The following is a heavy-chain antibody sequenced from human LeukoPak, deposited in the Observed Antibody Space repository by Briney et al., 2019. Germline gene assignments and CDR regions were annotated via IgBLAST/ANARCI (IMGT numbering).Heavy chain of an antibody. CDR1: GGSISSYY. V-gene: IGHV4-59*01. Sequence: SETLSLTCTVSGGSISSYYWSWLRQPPGKGLEWIGYIYYSGSTNYNPSLKSRVTISVDTSKNQFSLKLTSVTAADTAVYYCARDYSGSNAFDIWGQGTMVTVSS. CDR3: ARDYSGSNAFDI. CDR2: IYYSGST. D-gene: IGHD3-10*01. J-gene: IGHJ3*02.